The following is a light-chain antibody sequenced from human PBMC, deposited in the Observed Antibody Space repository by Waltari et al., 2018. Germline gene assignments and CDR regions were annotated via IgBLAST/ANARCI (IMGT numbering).Light chain of an antibody. V-gene: IGLV1-40*01. CDR3: QSYYISLCAYV. Sequence: QSVLTQPTSLSGAPGQRVTISCAGNSSNIGAGFDVHWYQQFPGSAPRLLISFTNNRPSGFPYCFSSSKSGTSASLAVSGLQAQDEADYYCQSYYISLCAYVFGGGTKLTVL. CDR1: SSNIGAGFD. J-gene: IGLJ3*02. CDR2: FTN.